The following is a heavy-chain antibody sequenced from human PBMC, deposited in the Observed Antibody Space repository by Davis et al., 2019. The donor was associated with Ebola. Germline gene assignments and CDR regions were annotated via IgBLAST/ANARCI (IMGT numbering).Heavy chain of an antibody. D-gene: IGHD3-22*01. CDR1: GGSISSDGYF. Sequence: MPSETLSLTCTVSGGSISSDGYFWSWIRQPPGQGLEWIGYYYYTGSTYYNPSLKSRVTISVDRSKNQFSLKLSSVTAADTAVYYCARGPYYYDSSGYYYLDAFDIWGQGTMVTVSS. J-gene: IGHJ3*02. V-gene: IGHV4-30-4*07. CDR2: YYYTGST. CDR3: ARGPYYYDSSGYYYLDAFDI.